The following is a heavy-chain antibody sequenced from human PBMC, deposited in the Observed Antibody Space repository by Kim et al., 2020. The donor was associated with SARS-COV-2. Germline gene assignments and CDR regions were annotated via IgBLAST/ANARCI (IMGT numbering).Heavy chain of an antibody. CDR3: VRVDRYSDSGPPYFDF. CDR2: IDPRDSYA. J-gene: IGHJ4*02. D-gene: IGHD4-17*01. V-gene: IGHV5-10-1*01. CDR1: GYTFTKYW. Sequence: GESLKISCHGSGYTFTKYWITWVRQMPGKGLEWMGRIDPRDSYAMYNPTFQGHVTMSVDRSISTDYLQWDSLRASGTAMFYCVRVDRYSDSGPPYFDFWGESTLVTVSS.